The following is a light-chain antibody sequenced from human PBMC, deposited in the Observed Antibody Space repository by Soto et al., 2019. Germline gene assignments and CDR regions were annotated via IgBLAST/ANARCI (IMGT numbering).Light chain of an antibody. CDR2: DAS. CDR3: QQYGRTPLT. J-gene: IGKJ4*01. CDR1: QSVSRNY. Sequence: EIVLTQSPGTLSLSPGERASLSCRASQSVSRNYVAWYHYKPAKAPRLLIYDASTRATGIPDRFSGSGSGADFTLTISRLEPEDFDVYFCQQYGRTPLTFGGGSKVEIK. V-gene: IGKV3-20*01.